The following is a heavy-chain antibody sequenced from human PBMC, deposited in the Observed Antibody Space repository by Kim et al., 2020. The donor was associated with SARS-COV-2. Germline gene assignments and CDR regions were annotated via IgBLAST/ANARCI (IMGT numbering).Heavy chain of an antibody. CDR3: ARGVVTSGTYLFDT. CDR2: VYNYGST. Sequence: SETLSLTCIMSNGSISSGAEYGGWIRQPPGKRPEWIASVYNYGSTFYNPSLKSRVSVSIDMSKNQFSLKLSSVTAADTAVYYCARGVVTSGTYLFDTWGQGTLVTVSS. V-gene: IGHV4-39*07. CDR1: NGSISSGAEY. J-gene: IGHJ4*02. D-gene: IGHD3-10*01.